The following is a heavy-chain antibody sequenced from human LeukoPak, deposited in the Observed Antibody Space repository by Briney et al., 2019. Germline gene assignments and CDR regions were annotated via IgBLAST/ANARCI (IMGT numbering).Heavy chain of an antibody. V-gene: IGHV4-38-2*01. CDR1: GGSISSGFY. Sequence: PSQTLSLTCAVSGGSISSGFYWGWIRQPPGKGLEWIGSIFHSGSTYYNPSLKSRVTISVDTSKNQFSLKLSSVTAADTAVYYCARSTTVSNAFDIWGQGTMVTVSS. D-gene: IGHD4-17*01. J-gene: IGHJ3*02. CDR2: IFHSGST. CDR3: ARSTTVSNAFDI.